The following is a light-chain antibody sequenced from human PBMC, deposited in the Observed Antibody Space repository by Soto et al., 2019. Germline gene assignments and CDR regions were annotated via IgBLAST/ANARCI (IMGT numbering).Light chain of an antibody. CDR2: EVF. Sequence: HSVLTQPPSRSGTPGQSVTISCTGTKSDIGVYDFVSWYQHLPGKAPRLIIYEVFQRPSGVPDRFSGSKSGNTASLTVPGLQAADEADYFCKSYAGSNTYVFGSGTKVTVL. V-gene: IGLV2-8*01. CDR1: KSDIGVYDF. J-gene: IGLJ1*01. CDR3: KSYAGSNTYV.